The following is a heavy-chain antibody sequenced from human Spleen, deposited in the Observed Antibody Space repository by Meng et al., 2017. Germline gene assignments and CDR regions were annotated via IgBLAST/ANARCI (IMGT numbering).Heavy chain of an antibody. CDR2: ISSSSNYI. CDR1: GFIFSSYT. CDR3: ASENYGNYFDY. Sequence: GGSLRLSCAVSGFIFSSYTMNWVRQTPGKGLEWVSSISSSSNYIYYVDSVKGRFTISRDDAKNSLYLQMNSLTAEDTAIYYCASENYGNYFDYWGQGILVTVSS. V-gene: IGHV3-21*01. D-gene: IGHD3-10*01. J-gene: IGHJ4*02.